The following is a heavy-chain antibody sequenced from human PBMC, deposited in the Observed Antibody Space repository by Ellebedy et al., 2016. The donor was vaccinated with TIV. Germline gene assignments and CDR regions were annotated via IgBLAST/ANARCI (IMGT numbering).Heavy chain of an antibody. D-gene: IGHD3-16*01. CDR1: GFTFRTYD. Sequence: GESLKISCAASGFTFRTYDMHWVRQTTGKGLEWVSVIGTAGDTYYPGSVKGRYTISRENAKNSLYLRMNSLRAEDTAVYYCARVRFGDTAVDYWGQGTLVTVSS. CDR3: ARVRFGDTAVDY. V-gene: IGHV3-13*01. CDR2: IGTAGDT. J-gene: IGHJ4*03.